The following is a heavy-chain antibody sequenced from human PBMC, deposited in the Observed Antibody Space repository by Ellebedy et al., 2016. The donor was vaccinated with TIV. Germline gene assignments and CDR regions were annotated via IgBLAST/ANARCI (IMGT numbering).Heavy chain of an antibody. CDR2: ISGGGGSK. J-gene: IGHJ6*02. CDR3: AGGYYAKDYYYYSGMDV. V-gene: IGHV3-48*03. CDR1: GFTFSGYE. D-gene: IGHD1-26*01. Sequence: GESLKISCAASGFTFSGYEMNWVRQAPGKGLEWISYISGGGGSKNYADSVKGRLTISRDNAKNSLHLQMNSLRAEDTAVYYCAGGYYAKDYYYYSGMDVWGQGTTVAVSS.